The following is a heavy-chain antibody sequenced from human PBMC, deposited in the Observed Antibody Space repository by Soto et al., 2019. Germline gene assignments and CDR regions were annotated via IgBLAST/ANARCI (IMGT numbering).Heavy chain of an antibody. CDR2: FIPMFGTT. CDR1: GGTFSSYA. CDR3: ARVTLTVGDTPYTKHYYGMDV. Sequence: QVQLVQSGAEVKKPGSSVKVSCKASGGTFSSYALNWVRQAPGQGLEWKGGFIPMFGTTNYAQNFQGRLTITADESTDTAYMELSSLRSEDTAVYYCARVTLTVGDTPYTKHYYGMDVWGQGTTVTVSS. D-gene: IGHD1-26*01. V-gene: IGHV1-69*01. J-gene: IGHJ6*02.